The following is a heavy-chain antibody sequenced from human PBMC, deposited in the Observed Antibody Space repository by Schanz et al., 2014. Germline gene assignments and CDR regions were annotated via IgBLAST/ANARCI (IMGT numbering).Heavy chain of an antibody. CDR3: ARGRTFDY. V-gene: IGHV3-11*06. Sequence: QVQVVESGGGVVQPGRSLRLSCAASGFTFSDYYMTWIRQAPGKGLEWVSDISDSGDSTHYADSVKGRFTISRDNSKDTLYLQMSGLTPEDTAVYYCARGRTFDYWGQGTLVTVSS. CDR1: GFTFSDYY. J-gene: IGHJ4*02. CDR2: ISDSGDST.